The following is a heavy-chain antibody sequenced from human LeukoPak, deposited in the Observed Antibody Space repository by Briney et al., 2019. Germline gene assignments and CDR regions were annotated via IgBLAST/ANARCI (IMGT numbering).Heavy chain of an antibody. D-gene: IGHD4-17*01. V-gene: IGHV3-23*01. J-gene: IGHJ3*01. Sequence: GRSLRLSCAASGFTFSSYAMSWVRQAPGKGREWVSTISGSSGDTYYADTVKGRFTISRDNSKNTLYLQMNGLRADDTAVYYCAKDPNGDVIGAFDFWGQGTMVTVSS. CDR1: GFTFSSYA. CDR2: ISGSSGDT. CDR3: AKDPNGDVIGAFDF.